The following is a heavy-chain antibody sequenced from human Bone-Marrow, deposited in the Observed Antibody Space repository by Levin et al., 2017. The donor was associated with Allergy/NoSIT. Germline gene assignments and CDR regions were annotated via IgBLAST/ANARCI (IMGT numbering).Heavy chain of an antibody. D-gene: IGHD3-3*01. V-gene: IGHV1-18*01. CDR1: GYTFTSYG. CDR3: ARDLKVIRYYDFWSGQGSDAFDI. Sequence: GESLKISCKASGYTFTSYGISWVRQAPGQGLEWMGWISAYNGNTNYAQKLQGRVTMTTDTSTSTPYMELRSLRSDDTAVYYCARDLKVIRYYDFWSGQGSDAFDIWGQGTMVTVSS. CDR2: ISAYNGNT. J-gene: IGHJ3*02.